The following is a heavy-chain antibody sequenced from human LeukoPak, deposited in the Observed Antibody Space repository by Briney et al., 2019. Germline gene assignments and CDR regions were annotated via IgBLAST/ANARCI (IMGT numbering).Heavy chain of an antibody. V-gene: IGHV4-59*08. D-gene: IGHD3-9*01. Sequence: KPSETLSLTCTVSGGSISSYYWSWIRQPPGKGLEWIGYIYYSGSTNYNPSLKSRVTISVDTSKNQFSLNLSSVTAADTAVYYCARHNADYDILTGYSHFHYYFDYWGQGTLVTVSS. CDR2: IYYSGST. J-gene: IGHJ4*02. CDR3: ARHNADYDILTGYSHFHYYFDY. CDR1: GGSISSYY.